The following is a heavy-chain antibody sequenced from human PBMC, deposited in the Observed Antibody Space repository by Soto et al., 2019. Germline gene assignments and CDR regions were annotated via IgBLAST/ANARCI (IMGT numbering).Heavy chain of an antibody. J-gene: IGHJ5*02. CDR1: ADTFTSYY. CDR3: ARGWGIAAPGPNWFDP. CDR2: INPNGGST. V-gene: IGHV1-46*01. Sequence: GASVKVSCKAPADTFTSYYIHWVRQAPGHGLEWMGIINPNGGSTRFAQTFQGRITMTTDTSTSTVYLELSRLRSDDTAVYYCARGWGIAAPGPNWFDPWGQGTLVTVSS. D-gene: IGHD6-13*01.